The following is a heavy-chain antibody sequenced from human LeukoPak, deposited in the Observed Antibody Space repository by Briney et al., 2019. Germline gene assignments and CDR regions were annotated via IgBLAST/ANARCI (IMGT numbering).Heavy chain of an antibody. CDR2: INPNSGGT. CDR1: GYTFTGYY. Sequence: ASVKVSCKASGYTFTGYYMHWVRQAPGQGLEWMGWINPNSGGTNYAQKFQGRVTMTRDTSISTAYMELSRLRSDDTAVYYCARVSQHDSSGYYPLNAFDIWGQGTMVTVSS. CDR3: ARVSQHDSSGYYPLNAFDI. J-gene: IGHJ3*02. D-gene: IGHD3-22*01. V-gene: IGHV1-2*02.